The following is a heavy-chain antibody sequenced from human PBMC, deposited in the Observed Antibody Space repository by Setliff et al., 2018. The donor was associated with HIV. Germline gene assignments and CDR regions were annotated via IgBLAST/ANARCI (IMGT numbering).Heavy chain of an antibody. CDR2: ISSSSSYI. CDR3: ANFGGNTISAPLDY. CDR1: GFTFSSYA. Sequence: GGSLRLSCAASGFTFSSYATSWVRQAPGKGLEWVSSISSSSSYIYYADSVKGRFTISRDTSKNTLYLQMNSLRAEDTAVYYCANFGGNTISAPLDYWGQGTLVTVSS. D-gene: IGHD6-6*01. J-gene: IGHJ4*02. V-gene: IGHV3-23*01.